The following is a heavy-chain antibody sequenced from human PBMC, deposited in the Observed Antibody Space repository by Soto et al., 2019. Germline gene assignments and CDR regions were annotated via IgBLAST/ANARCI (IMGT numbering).Heavy chain of an antibody. Sequence: GGSLRLSCAASGFTFSSYAMSWVRQAPGKGLEWVSAISGSGGSTYYADSVKGRFTISRDNSKNTLYLQMNSLRAEDTAVYYCAKGGIVVVVAATLRPFDYWGQGTLVTVS. J-gene: IGHJ4*02. CDR1: GFTFSSYA. D-gene: IGHD2-15*01. CDR2: ISGSGGST. CDR3: AKGGIVVVVAATLRPFDY. V-gene: IGHV3-23*01.